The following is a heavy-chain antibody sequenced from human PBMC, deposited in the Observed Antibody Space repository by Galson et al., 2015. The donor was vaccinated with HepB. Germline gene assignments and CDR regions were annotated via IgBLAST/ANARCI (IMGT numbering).Heavy chain of an antibody. Sequence: SVKVSCKASGYTFTDYVVNWVRQAPGQGLEWMGWMNTNTGKPTYAPGFAGRFVFSLDTPVTTAYLQISSLETDDTAVYYCARSPLRFLDWLPYYDYYYMDVWGEGTTVTVSS. CDR1: GYTFTDYV. J-gene: IGHJ6*03. CDR3: ARSPLRFLDWLPYYDYYYMDV. CDR2: MNTNTGKP. D-gene: IGHD3-3*01. V-gene: IGHV7-4-1*02.